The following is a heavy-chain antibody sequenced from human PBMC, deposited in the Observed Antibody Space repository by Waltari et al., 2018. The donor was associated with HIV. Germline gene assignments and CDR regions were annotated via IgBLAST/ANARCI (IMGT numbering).Heavy chain of an antibody. CDR3: ARAGAGYSYAAY. D-gene: IGHD5-18*01. CDR2: NNSDGSST. CDR1: GFTFSSYW. J-gene: IGHJ4*02. Sequence: EVQLVESGGGLVQPGGSLRLPCAASGFTFSSYWVHWVRQAPGKGLVWVSRNNSDGSSTSYADAVKGRLTISRDNAKNTLYLQIDSLGDEDTAVYYCARAGAGYSYAAYWGQGTLVSVAS. V-gene: IGHV3-74*01.